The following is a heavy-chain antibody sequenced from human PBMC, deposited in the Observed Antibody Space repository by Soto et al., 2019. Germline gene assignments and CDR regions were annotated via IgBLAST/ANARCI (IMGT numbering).Heavy chain of an antibody. CDR1: GFSLSTSVMC. D-gene: IGHD2-21*02. V-gene: IGHV2-70*01. CDR3: ALTKKGVTASWFDP. CDR2: IDWDDDK. Sequence: GPTLVNATQTLTLTCTFSGFSLSTSVMCVSWIRQPPGKALEWLALIDWDDDKYYSTSLKTRLTISKDTSKNQVVLTMTNMDPVDTATYYCALTKKGVTASWFDPWGQGTLVTVSS. J-gene: IGHJ5*02.